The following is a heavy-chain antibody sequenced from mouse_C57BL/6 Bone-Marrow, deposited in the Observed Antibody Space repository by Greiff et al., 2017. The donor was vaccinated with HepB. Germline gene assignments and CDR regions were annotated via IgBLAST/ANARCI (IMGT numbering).Heavy chain of an antibody. CDR2: IDPENGDT. CDR1: GFNIKDDY. CDR3: TTAAPDSSGYAWFAY. D-gene: IGHD3-2*02. V-gene: IGHV14-4*01. J-gene: IGHJ3*01. Sequence: VKLVESGAELVRPGASVKLSCTASGFNIKDDYMHWVKQRPEQGLEWIGWIDPENGDTEYASKFQGKATITADTSSNTAYLQLSSLTSEDTAVYYCTTAAPDSSGYAWFAYWGQGTLVTVSA.